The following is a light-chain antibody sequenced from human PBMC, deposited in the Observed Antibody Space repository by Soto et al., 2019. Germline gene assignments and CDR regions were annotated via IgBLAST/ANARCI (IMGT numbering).Light chain of an antibody. CDR2: EVS. CDR1: CSDVGGYYY. V-gene: IGLV2-14*01. Sequence: QSVLSQPASVSGSPGHSITISFTGTCSDVGGYYYVSWYQQHPGNAPKLMIYEVSNRPSGVSNRFSGSKSGNTASLTISGLQTEDEAEYFCSTYTDKTYILGSGTKVTVL. J-gene: IGLJ1*01. CDR3: STYTDKTYI.